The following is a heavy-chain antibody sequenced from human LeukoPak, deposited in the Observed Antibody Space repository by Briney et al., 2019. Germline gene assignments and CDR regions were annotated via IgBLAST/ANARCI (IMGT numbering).Heavy chain of an antibody. CDR1: GFTFSTYC. CDR2: IKEDGREK. V-gene: IGHV3-7*02. J-gene: IGHJ4*02. Sequence: GGSLRLSCAASGFTFSTYCMSWVRRAPGKGLEWVANIKEDGREKYYVDSVEGRFTISRDNAKNTLYLQMNSLRVEDTAVYYCARGLNYFDYWGQGTLVTVSS. CDR3: ARGLNYFDY. D-gene: IGHD5/OR15-5a*01.